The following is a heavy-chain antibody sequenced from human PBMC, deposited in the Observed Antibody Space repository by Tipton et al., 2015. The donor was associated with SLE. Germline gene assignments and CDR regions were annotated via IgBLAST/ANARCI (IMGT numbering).Heavy chain of an antibody. D-gene: IGHD1-7*01. V-gene: IGHV5-10-1*01. CDR2: IDPSDSYT. Sequence: QLVQSGAEVKKPGESLRISCKGSGYSFTSYWISWVRQMPGKGLEWMGRIDPSDSYTNYSPSFQGHVTISADKSITTAYLQWSSLRASDSAIYYCVKLGQQFSFEYWGQGTLVTVSS. CDR1: GYSFTSYW. J-gene: IGHJ4*02. CDR3: VKLGQQFSFEY.